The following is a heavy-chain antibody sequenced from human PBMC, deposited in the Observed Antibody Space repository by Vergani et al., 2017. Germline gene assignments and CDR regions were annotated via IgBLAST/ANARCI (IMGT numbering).Heavy chain of an antibody. V-gene: IGHV3-23*01. J-gene: IGHJ6*02. CDR2: ISGSGGST. D-gene: IGHD5-12*01. Sequence: EFLLFESGGDLLHPGGSLRLSCAASGFTFNHYAMNWVRQAPGKGLEWVSGISGSGGSTYYAGSVKGRFTISRDSSKNTLYLQMNSLRAGYPSVYYCAKANPRNSXYVYLYYYHAMDVWGQGTTVTVSS. CDR1: GFTFNHYA. CDR3: AKANPRNSXYVYLYYYHAMDV.